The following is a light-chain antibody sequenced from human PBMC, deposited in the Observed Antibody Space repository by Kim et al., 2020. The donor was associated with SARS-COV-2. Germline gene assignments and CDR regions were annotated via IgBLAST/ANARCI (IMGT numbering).Light chain of an antibody. V-gene: IGLV1-47*02. Sequence: GQRVTISCSGSSSNIGRNYVSWYQQLPGMAPKLLIYANNQRPSGVPDRFSGSKSGTSASLAISGLRSEDEADYYCAVWDVSLKGWVFGGGTQLTVL. CDR3: AVWDVSLKGWV. CDR2: ANN. J-gene: IGLJ3*02. CDR1: SSNIGRNY.